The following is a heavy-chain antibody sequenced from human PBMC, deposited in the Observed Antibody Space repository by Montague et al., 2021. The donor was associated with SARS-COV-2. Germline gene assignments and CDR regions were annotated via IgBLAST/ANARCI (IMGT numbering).Heavy chain of an antibody. D-gene: IGHD1-26*01. J-gene: IGHJ3*02. CDR3: AFSAFPTGAFDI. CDR1: GFTFSDYY. Sequence: SLRLSCGASGFTFSDYYMSWIRQAPGKGLEWVSYISGSSSYTNYADSVKGRFTISRDNAKNSLYLQMNSLRAEDTAVYYCAFSAFPTGAFDIWGQGTMVTVSS. CDR2: ISGSSSYT. V-gene: IGHV3-11*03.